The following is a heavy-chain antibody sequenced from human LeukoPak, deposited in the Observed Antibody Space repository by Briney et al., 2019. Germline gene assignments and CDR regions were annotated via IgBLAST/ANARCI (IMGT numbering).Heavy chain of an antibody. CDR3: ARAVGFFAWLPLFDY. D-gene: IGHD3-9*01. Sequence: SETLSLTCTVSGYSIRSGFYWGWIRQPPGKGLEWIGNIYHSGITYYTPSLKSRVTISVDTSKNQFYLKLSSVTAADTAVYYCARAVGFFAWLPLFDYWGQGPRVPVSS. CDR2: IYHSGIT. CDR1: GYSIRSGFY. J-gene: IGHJ4*02. V-gene: IGHV4-38-2*02.